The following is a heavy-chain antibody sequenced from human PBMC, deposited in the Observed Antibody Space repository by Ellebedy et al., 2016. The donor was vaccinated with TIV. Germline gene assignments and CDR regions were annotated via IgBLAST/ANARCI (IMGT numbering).Heavy chain of an antibody. Sequence: MPSETPSLTCTVSGGSISSYYWSWIRQPPGRGLEWIGNIYYSGTTNYNPSLKSRVTISVDTSKNQFSLKVSSVPAADTAVYYRARASSPVGLLRFWGQGTLVTVSS. CDR2: IYYSGTT. CDR3: ARASSPVGLLRF. CDR1: GGSISSYY. V-gene: IGHV4-59*01. D-gene: IGHD5-12*01. J-gene: IGHJ4*02.